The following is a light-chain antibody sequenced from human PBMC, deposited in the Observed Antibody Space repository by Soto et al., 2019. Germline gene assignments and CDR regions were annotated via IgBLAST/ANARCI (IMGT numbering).Light chain of an antibody. CDR2: ASS. J-gene: IGKJ4*01. CDR1: QDVDNNF. V-gene: IGKV3-20*01. Sequence: EIVPTQSPGTLSLSPGEGATLSCRASQDVDNNFLAWYQQRPGQAPRLLIYASSRRATGIPDRFSGSGSGTDFTLTISRVGPEDIAVYFCHQYYSSITFGGGTKVEVK. CDR3: HQYYSSIT.